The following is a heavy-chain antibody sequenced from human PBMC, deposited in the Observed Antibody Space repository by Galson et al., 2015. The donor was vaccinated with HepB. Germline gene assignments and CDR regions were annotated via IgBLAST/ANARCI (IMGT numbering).Heavy chain of an antibody. Sequence: SLRLSCAASGFTFSSYSMNWVRQAPGKGLEWVAVIWYDGSNKYYADSVKGRFTISRDNSKNTLYLQMNSLRAEDTAVYYCARGVNWNYDYWGQGTLVTVSS. V-gene: IGHV3-33*08. D-gene: IGHD1-7*01. CDR1: GFTFSSYS. J-gene: IGHJ4*02. CDR2: IWYDGSNK. CDR3: ARGVNWNYDY.